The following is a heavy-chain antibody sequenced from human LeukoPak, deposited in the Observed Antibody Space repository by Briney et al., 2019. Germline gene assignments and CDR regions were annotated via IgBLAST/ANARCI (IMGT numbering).Heavy chain of an antibody. Sequence: PSETLSLTCTVSGYSISSGYYWGWIRQPPGKGLEWIGSIYHSGSTYYNPSLKSRVTISVDTSKNQFSLKLSSVTAADTAVYYCAREGIAAARQHWGQGTLVTVSS. J-gene: IGHJ1*01. V-gene: IGHV4-38-2*02. CDR2: IYHSGST. CDR3: AREGIAAARQH. CDR1: GYSISSGYY. D-gene: IGHD6-13*01.